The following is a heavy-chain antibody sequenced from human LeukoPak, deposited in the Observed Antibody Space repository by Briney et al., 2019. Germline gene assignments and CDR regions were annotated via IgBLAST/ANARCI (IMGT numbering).Heavy chain of an antibody. D-gene: IGHD6-19*01. Sequence: GGSLRLSCAASGFTFSSYAMHWVRQAPGKGLEWVAVISNDGRYKYYSDSVKGRFTISRDNYENVLYLQMTSPRPDDSAVYYCARDGGKAVPGTIEYWGQGTLVTVSS. CDR1: GFTFSSYA. CDR3: ARDGGKAVPGTIEY. CDR2: ISNDGRYK. J-gene: IGHJ4*02. V-gene: IGHV3-30*04.